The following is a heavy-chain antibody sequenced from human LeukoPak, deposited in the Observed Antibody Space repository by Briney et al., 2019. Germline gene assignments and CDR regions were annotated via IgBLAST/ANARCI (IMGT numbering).Heavy chain of an antibody. V-gene: IGHV3-7*01. CDR3: ARDSSSWYSSWFDP. J-gene: IGHJ5*02. CDR2: IKQDGSEK. Sequence: PGGSLRLSCAASGFTVSSNYMSWVRQAPGKGLEWVANIKQDGSEKYYVDSVKGRFTISRDNAKNSLYLQMNSLRAEDTAVYYCARDSSSWYSSWFDPWGQGTLVTVSS. D-gene: IGHD6-13*01. CDR1: GFTVSSNY.